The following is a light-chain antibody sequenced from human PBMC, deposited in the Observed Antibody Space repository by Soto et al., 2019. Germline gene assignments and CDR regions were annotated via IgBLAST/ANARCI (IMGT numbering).Light chain of an antibody. CDR3: EAWDDSLSGHV. CDR1: HSNIGNNY. V-gene: IGLV1-47*01. Sequence: QLVLTQPPSASGTPGQTVTISCSGSHSNIGNNYVCWYQQLPGAAPKLLIYRNTQRPSGVPDRFSGSKSGTAASLAISGLRSEDEADYFCEAWDDSLSGHVFGTGTKLTVL. J-gene: IGLJ1*01. CDR2: RNT.